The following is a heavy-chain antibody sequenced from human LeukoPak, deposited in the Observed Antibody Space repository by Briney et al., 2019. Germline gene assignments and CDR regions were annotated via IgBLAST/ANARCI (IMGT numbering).Heavy chain of an antibody. CDR1: GYTFTTYG. V-gene: IGHV1-18*01. J-gene: IGHJ3*02. D-gene: IGHD4-23*01. CDR2: ISAYTDNK. CDR3: ARGDYGGPDAFDI. Sequence: ASVKVSCKASGYTFTTYGINWVRQAPGQGLEWMGWISAYTDNKNYAQKVQDRVTMTTDTSTNTAYMELRSLRSDDTAVYYCARGDYGGPDAFDIWGQGTMVTV.